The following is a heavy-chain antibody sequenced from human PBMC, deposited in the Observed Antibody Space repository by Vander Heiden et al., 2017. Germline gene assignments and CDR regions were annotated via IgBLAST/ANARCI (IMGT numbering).Heavy chain of an antibody. CDR1: GFTFSSYA. CDR2: ISGSGGST. CDR3: ANYRITTYFDY. J-gene: IGHJ4*02. Sequence: EAQLLGSGGGLVQPGGSLRLSCAAPGFTFSSYAMSWVRQAPGKGLEWVSAISGSGGSTYDADSVKGRFTISRDNAKNTLYMQMNRMRAEDTAVYYVANYRITTYFDYWGQGTMVTVYS. D-gene: IGHD3-3*01. V-gene: IGHV3-23*01.